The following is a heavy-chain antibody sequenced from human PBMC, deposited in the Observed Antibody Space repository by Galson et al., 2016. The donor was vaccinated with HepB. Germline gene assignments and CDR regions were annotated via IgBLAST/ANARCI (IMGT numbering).Heavy chain of an antibody. J-gene: IGHJ3*02. D-gene: IGHD2-15*01. V-gene: IGHV1-18*01. CDR1: GYTFTSYG. Sequence: QSGAEVKKPGESLKISCKASGYTFTSYGISWVRQAPGQGLEWMGWISTYDGDTNYAQNLQGRVTMTTDTSTTTAYMELRSLRSDDTAMYYCARDWYCSAGSCYDAFDIWGQGTMVTVSS. CDR3: ARDWYCSAGSCYDAFDI. CDR2: ISTYDGDT.